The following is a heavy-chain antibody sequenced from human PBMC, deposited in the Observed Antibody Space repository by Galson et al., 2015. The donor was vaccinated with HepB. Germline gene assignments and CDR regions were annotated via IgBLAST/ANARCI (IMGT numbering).Heavy chain of an antibody. D-gene: IGHD3-9*01. Sequence: SLRLSCAASGFTFSSYSMNWVRQAPGKGLEWVSYISSSSSTIYYADSVKGRFTISRDNAKNSLYLQMNSLRDEDTAVYYCARSRKDDILTGYGFYYYYYMDVWGKGTTVTVSS. J-gene: IGHJ6*03. V-gene: IGHV3-48*02. CDR2: ISSSSSTI. CDR3: ARSRKDDILTGYGFYYYYYMDV. CDR1: GFTFSSYS.